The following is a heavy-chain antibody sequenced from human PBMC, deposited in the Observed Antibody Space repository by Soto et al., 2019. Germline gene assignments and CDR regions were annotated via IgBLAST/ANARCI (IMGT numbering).Heavy chain of an antibody. CDR3: ARDIRGYSRAFDY. J-gene: IGHJ4*02. D-gene: IGHD5-18*01. Sequence: SETLSLTCTVSGDSVSSDNYYWTWIRQPPGKGLEWIGYIYSGGGPNYNPPLKSRVTKSLDRSRSQFSLKLTSVTAAATAVYYCARDIRGYSRAFDYWGQGTLVTVSS. CDR1: GDSVSSDNYY. CDR2: IYSGGGP. V-gene: IGHV4-61*01.